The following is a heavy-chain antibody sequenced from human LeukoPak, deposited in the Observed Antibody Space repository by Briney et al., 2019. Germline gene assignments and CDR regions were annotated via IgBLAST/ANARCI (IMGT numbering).Heavy chain of an antibody. CDR2: INYSGRT. Sequence: SETLSLTCSVSGGSNRAYYWSWIRQPPGKGLEWTGYINYSGRTDYNPSLKGRVTISVDTSKNQFSLKLSSVTAADTAVFYCARTISGWYYFDYWGQGTLVTVSS. J-gene: IGHJ4*02. V-gene: IGHV4-59*08. CDR1: GGSNRAYY. CDR3: ARTISGWYYFDY. D-gene: IGHD6-13*01.